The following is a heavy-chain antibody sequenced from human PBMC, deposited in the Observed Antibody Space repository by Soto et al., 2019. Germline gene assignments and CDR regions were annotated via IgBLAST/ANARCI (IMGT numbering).Heavy chain of an antibody. CDR3: ARDYSDSGGYYYFDY. D-gene: IGHD3-22*01. CDR1: GFSFSTYG. J-gene: IGHJ4*02. CDR2: IWFDGSNK. Sequence: CMRRSCAACGFSFSTYGMHWVRQAPGKGLESVAVIWFDGSNKQYADSVKGSFAIYRDTSKNPLYLKMNRLIVDDTAVYHGARDYSDSGGYYYFDYWGQG. V-gene: IGHV3-33*01.